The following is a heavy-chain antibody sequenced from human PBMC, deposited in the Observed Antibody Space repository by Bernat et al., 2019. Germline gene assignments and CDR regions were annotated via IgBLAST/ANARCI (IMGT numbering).Heavy chain of an antibody. Sequence: QVQLVESGGGVVQPGRSLRLSCAASGFTFSSYGMHWVRQAPGKGLEWVAVISYDGSNKYYADSVKGRFTISRDNSKNTLYLQMNSLRAEDTAGYYCAKGRKTYYYDSSGYIAPKYYFDYWGQGTLVTVSS. D-gene: IGHD3-22*01. J-gene: IGHJ4*02. CDR3: AKGRKTYYYDSSGYIAPKYYFDY. CDR1: GFTFSSYG. V-gene: IGHV3-30*18. CDR2: ISYDGSNK.